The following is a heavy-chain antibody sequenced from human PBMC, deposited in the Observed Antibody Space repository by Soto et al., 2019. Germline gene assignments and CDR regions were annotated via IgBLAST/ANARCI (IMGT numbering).Heavy chain of an antibody. CDR2: IYHSGST. CDR3: ARYFRGVISPFDF. J-gene: IGHJ4*02. Sequence: SETLSLTCTVSGGSISSYYWSWIRQPPGKGLEWIGYIYHSGSTNYNPSLKSRVSISVDTSKNQFSLKLSSVTAADTAVYYCARYFRGVISPFDFWGQATLVTVSS. V-gene: IGHV4-59*08. D-gene: IGHD3-10*01. CDR1: GGSISSYY.